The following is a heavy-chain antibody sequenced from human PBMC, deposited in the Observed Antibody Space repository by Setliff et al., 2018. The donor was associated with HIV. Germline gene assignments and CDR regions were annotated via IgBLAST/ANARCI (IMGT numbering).Heavy chain of an antibody. Sequence: SETLSLTCTVSVSGGSISSNSYYWGWIRQPPGKGLEWIGNIYSSGSTYYNPSLKSRVTISVDTSKDQFALKLSSVTAADTAVYFCATTARGTGGGVAFDIWGQGTMGTVS. V-gene: IGHV4-39*01. CDR3: ATTARGTGGGVAFDI. CDR2: IYSSGST. J-gene: IGHJ3*02. CDR1: GGSISSNSYY. D-gene: IGHD2-15*01.